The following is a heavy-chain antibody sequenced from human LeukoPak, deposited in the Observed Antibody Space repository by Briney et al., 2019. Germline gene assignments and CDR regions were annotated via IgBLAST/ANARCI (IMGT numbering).Heavy chain of an antibody. CDR2: LSGSGINT. Sequence: GGSLRLSSAASGFTFSNYAMAWVRQAPGKGLEWVSGLSGSGINTFYTASLKGRFTISRDNPKNTRYLQMNSLRAEDTAVYYCATEKGDSPDYWGQGTLVTVSS. CDR3: ATEKGDSPDY. D-gene: IGHD1-26*01. CDR1: GFTFSNYA. J-gene: IGHJ4*02. V-gene: IGHV3-23*01.